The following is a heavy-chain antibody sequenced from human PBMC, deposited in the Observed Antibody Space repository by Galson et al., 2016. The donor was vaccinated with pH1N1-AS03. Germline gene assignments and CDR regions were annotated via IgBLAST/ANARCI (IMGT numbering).Heavy chain of an antibody. J-gene: IGHJ6*02. CDR1: GFTFSTYA. CDR3: AKASVAAAPSTYYYAMDV. Sequence: SLRLSCAASGFTFSTYAMNWIRQAPGKGLEWISHMRGDRNDIYYADSVKGRFTISRDDSKNTLYLQMNSLRAEDTAVYFCAKASVAAAPSTYYYAMDVWGQGTTVTVSS. CDR2: MRGDRNDI. V-gene: IGHV3-23*01. D-gene: IGHD2-15*01.